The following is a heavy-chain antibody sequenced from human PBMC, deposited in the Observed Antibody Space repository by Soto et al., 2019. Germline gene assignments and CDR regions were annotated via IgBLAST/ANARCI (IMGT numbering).Heavy chain of an antibody. CDR1: GYSFTRYG. V-gene: IGHV1-18*01. CDR2: ISGYNANT. CDR3: ARMGDVPYYYYGLDV. Sequence: QVQLVQSGAEVKKPGASVKVSCKASGYSFTRYGISWVRQAPGQGLEWMGWISGYNANTNYPENLQGRVTMTTDTSTSTAYMEVRNLISDDTGVYYCARMGDVPYYYYGLDVWGQGTTVTVSS. J-gene: IGHJ6*02. D-gene: IGHD3-16*01.